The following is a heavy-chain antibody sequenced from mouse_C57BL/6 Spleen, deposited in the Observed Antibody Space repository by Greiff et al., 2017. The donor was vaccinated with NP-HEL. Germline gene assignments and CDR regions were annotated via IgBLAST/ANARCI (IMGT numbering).Heavy chain of an antibody. Sequence: DVMLVESGGGLVKPGGSLKLSCAASGFTFSSYAMSWVRQTPEKRLEWVATISDGGSYTYYPDNVKGRFTISRDNAKNNLYLQMSHLKSEDTAMYYCARITGFAYWGQGTLVTVCA. J-gene: IGHJ3*01. D-gene: IGHD1-3*01. CDR3: ARITGFAY. CDR1: GFTFSSYA. V-gene: IGHV5-4*03. CDR2: ISDGGSYT.